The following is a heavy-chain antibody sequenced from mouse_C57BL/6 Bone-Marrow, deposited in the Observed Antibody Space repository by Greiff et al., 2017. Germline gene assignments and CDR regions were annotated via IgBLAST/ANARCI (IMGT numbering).Heavy chain of an antibody. J-gene: IGHJ1*03. Sequence: QVQLQQPGAELVRPGTSVKLSCKASGYTFTSYWMHWVKQRPGQGLEWIGVIDPSDSYTNYNQKFKGKATLTVDTSSSTAYMQLSSLTSEDSAAYYCARYYGSSYWYFDVWGTGTTVTVSS. CDR3: ARYYGSSYWYFDV. D-gene: IGHD1-1*01. CDR1: GYTFTSYW. CDR2: IDPSDSYT. V-gene: IGHV1-59*01.